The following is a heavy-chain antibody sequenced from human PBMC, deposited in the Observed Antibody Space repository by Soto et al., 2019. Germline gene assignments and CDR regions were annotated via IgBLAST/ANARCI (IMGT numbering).Heavy chain of an antibody. CDR2: IIPIFGTP. Sequence: QVQLVQSGAEVKKPGSSVKVSCKASGGIFSTYAISWLRQAPGQGLEWMGGIIPIFGTPNYAQKFQGRVTITADESTSTAYMELSRLRSEDTAVYYCARRYKSAGWLETWGQGTLVTVSS. J-gene: IGHJ5*02. CDR1: GGIFSTYA. CDR3: ARRYKSAGWLET. D-gene: IGHD1-20*01. V-gene: IGHV1-69*01.